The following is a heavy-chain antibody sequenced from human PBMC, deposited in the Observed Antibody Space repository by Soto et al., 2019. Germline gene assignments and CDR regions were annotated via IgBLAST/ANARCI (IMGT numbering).Heavy chain of an antibody. CDR2: ISSSSSYI. J-gene: IGHJ4*02. CDR1: GFTFSSYS. D-gene: IGHD2-21*02. Sequence: EVQLVESGGGLVKPGGSLRLSCAASGFTFSSYSMKWVRQAPGKGLEWVSSISSSSSYIYYADSVKGRFTISRDNAKNSLYLQMNSLRAEDTAVYYCARDGPIVVVTAPSFDYWGQGTLVTVSS. CDR3: ARDGPIVVVTAPSFDY. V-gene: IGHV3-21*01.